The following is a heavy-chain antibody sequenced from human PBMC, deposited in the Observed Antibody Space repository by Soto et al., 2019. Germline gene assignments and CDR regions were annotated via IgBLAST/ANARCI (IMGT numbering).Heavy chain of an antibody. J-gene: IGHJ3*02. CDR2: INHSGST. CDR3: ARDRSEYYEDSSGYYTHDFDS. D-gene: IGHD3-22*01. V-gene: IGHV4-34*01. CDR1: GGSFSGYY. Sequence: PSETLSLTCAVYGGSFSGYYWSWIRQPPGKGLEWIGEINHSGSTNYNPSLKSRVTISVDTSKNQFSLKLSSVTAADAAVYYCARDRSEYYEDSSGYYTHDFDSWGPGTMVTVSS.